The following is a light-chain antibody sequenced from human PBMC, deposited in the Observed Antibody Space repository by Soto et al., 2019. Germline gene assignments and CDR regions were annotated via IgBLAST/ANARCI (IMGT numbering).Light chain of an antibody. CDR3: AAWDDSLSAYVV. J-gene: IGLJ2*01. Sequence: QSVLTQPPSASGTPGQRVTISCSGSSSNIGINYVYWYQQLPGTAPKLLIYRNNQRPSGVPDRFSGSESGTSASLAISGLRSEDEADYYCAAWDDSLSAYVVFGGGTKVTVL. V-gene: IGLV1-47*01. CDR2: RNN. CDR1: SSNIGINY.